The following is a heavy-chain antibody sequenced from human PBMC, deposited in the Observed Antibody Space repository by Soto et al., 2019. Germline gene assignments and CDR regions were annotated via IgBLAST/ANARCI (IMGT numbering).Heavy chain of an antibody. V-gene: IGHV3-7*01. CDR1: GFTFTTHG. D-gene: IGHD1-1*01. CDR3: TRVGSNVWHVEN. CDR2: VKEGGSVK. J-gene: IGHJ4*02. Sequence: EVHLVESGGGLVQPGGSLRLSCAASGFTFTTHGMSWVRQAAGKGLEWMANVKEGGSVKYYVDSVTGRFTISRAYANNALYLHTNTLSAEGTAVSFATRVGSNVWHVENWGLGSLVTASA.